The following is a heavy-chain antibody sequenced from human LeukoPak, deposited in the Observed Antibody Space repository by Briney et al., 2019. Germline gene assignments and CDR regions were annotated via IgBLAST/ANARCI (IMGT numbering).Heavy chain of an antibody. D-gene: IGHD2-2*01. J-gene: IGHJ4*02. Sequence: GGSLRLSCAASGFTFSSYSMNWVRQAPGKGLEWVSYISSSSSTIYYADSVKGRFTISRDNAKNSLYLQMNSLRAEDTAVYYCARGGYCSSTSCSGDIDYWGQGTLVTVSS. CDR2: ISSSSSTI. CDR3: ARGGYCSSTSCSGDIDY. CDR1: GFTFSSYS. V-gene: IGHV3-48*01.